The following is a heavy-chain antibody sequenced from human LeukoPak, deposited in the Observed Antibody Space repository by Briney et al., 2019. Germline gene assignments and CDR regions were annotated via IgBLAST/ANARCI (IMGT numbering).Heavy chain of an antibody. CDR1: GGSISSYY. D-gene: IGHD3-16*01. V-gene: IGHV4-59*08. J-gene: IGHJ5*02. Sequence: SETLSLTCTVSGGSISSYYWSWIRQPPGKGLEWIGYIYYSGSTNYNSSLKSRVTISVDTSKTRFSLNLSSVTAADTAVYYCARRPHGVGWFDPWGLGTLVTVSS. CDR3: ARRPHGVGWFDP. CDR2: IYYSGST.